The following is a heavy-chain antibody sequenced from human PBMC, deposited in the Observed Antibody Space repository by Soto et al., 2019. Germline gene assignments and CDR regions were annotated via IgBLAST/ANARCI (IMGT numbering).Heavy chain of an antibody. Sequence: PGGSLRLSCVASGLTFSGSAMHWVRQASGKGLEWVGRIRNKANNYATAFGASVKGRFTISRDDSKNTAYLQMNSLRAEDTAVYYCAKSELITYFDYWGQGTLVTVSS. D-gene: IGHD1-7*01. J-gene: IGHJ4*02. CDR2: IRNKANNYAT. CDR3: AKSELITYFDY. V-gene: IGHV3-73*01. CDR1: GLTFSGSA.